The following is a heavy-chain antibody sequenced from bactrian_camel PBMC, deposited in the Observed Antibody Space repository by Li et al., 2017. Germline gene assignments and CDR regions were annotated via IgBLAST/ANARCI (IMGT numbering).Heavy chain of an antibody. CDR3: VKDAPQPLVGGACGTDNY. CDR2: IRSDGHT. J-gene: IGHJ4*01. CDR1: RFLFDDPA. Sequence: HVQLVESGGGSVQAGGSLRLSCTYPRFLFDDPAVGWYRQAPGNECELVSFIRSDGHTHYADSVKGRFTISQDTAKNSVYLQMNSLKSEDTAVYYCVKDAPQPLVGGACGTDNYWGQGTQVTVS. V-gene: IGHV3S60*01. D-gene: IGHD7*01.